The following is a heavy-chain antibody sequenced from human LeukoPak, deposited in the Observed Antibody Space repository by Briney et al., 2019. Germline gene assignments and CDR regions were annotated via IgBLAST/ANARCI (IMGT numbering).Heavy chain of an antibody. J-gene: IGHJ6*03. D-gene: IGHD2-15*01. CDR3: ARIVVGIYYYYYMDV. CDR2: ISSSSSYI. CDR1: GRGISSYV. V-gene: IGHV3-21*01. Sequence: PGGSLRLSCTASGRGISSYVMNWVRQAPGKGLEWVSSISSSSSYIYYADSVKGRFTISRDNAKNSLYLQMNSLRAEDTAVYYCARIVVGIYYYYYMDVWGKGTTVTVSS.